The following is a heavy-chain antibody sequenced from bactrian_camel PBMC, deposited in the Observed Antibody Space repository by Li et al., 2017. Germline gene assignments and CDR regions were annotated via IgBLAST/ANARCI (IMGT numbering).Heavy chain of an antibody. J-gene: IGHJ4*01. D-gene: IGHD1*01. V-gene: IGHV3S55*01. CDR1: AYTYSSFC. CDR2: LDTDGNT. Sequence: QVQLVESGGGSVQAGGSLRHSCAASAYTYSSFCMARFRQAPGKEREGVAALDTDGNTNYADSVKGRFTISHDNAKNSVDLQKNSLKPDDTAVYYCAATGQMLSVAGCRTQGTQVTVS.